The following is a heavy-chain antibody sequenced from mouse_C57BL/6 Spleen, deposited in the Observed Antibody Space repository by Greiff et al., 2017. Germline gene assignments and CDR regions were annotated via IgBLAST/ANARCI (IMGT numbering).Heavy chain of an antibody. J-gene: IGHJ2*01. V-gene: IGHV7-3*01. CDR2: IRNKANGYTT. CDR3: ERYYDYDEGLDY. CDR1: GFTFTDYY. Sequence: EVQVVESGGGLVQPGGSLSLSCAASGFTFTDYYMSWVRQPPGKALEWLGFIRNKANGYTTEYSASVKGRFTISRDNSQSILYLQMNALRAEDSATYYCERYYDYDEGLDYWGQGTTLTVSS. D-gene: IGHD2-4*01.